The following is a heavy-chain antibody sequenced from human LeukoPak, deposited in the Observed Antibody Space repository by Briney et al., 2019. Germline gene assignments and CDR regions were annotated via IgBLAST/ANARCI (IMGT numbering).Heavy chain of an antibody. CDR2: ISGSGGST. Sequence: GGSLRLSCAASGFPFNAYWMTWVRQAPGKGLEWVSAISGSGGSTYYADSVKGRFTISRDNSKNTLYLQMNGLRAEDTAVYYCAKDLGRRSIVVVIKNWGQGTLVTVSS. CDR3: AKDLGRRSIVVVIKN. D-gene: IGHD3-22*01. CDR1: GFPFNAYW. J-gene: IGHJ4*02. V-gene: IGHV3-23*01.